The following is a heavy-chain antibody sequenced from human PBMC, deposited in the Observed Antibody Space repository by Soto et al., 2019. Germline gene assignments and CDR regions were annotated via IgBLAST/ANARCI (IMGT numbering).Heavy chain of an antibody. CDR1: GGSISGGGNF. CDR3: ARLPPLIVELRGVPGESHYLDS. V-gene: IGHV4-31*03. D-gene: IGHD3-22*01. Sequence: PSKTLSLTCTVSGGSISGGGNFWSWIRQHPGKGLEWIGYIYDSGSTYYNPSLQSRVAISVDTSKNRFSLQVTSLTAADTAVYYSARLPPLIVELRGVPGESHYLDSCARGALVRVSA. J-gene: IGHJ4*02. CDR2: IYDSGST.